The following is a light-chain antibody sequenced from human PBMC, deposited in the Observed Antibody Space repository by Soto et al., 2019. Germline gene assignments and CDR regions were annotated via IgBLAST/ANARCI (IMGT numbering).Light chain of an antibody. Sequence: EIVLTQSPDTLSLSPGERATLSCRASQSVTSGYLAWYQQKPSQPPRLLIYTVSRRATGIPDRFSGSGSGTDFTLSINRLEPDDFAVYYCQQYDTFPYTFGKGT. V-gene: IGKV3-20*01. CDR3: QQYDTFPYT. CDR2: TVS. J-gene: IGKJ2*01. CDR1: QSVTSGY.